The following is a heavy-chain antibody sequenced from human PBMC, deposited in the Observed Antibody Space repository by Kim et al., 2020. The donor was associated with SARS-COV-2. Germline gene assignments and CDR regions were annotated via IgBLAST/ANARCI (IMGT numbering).Heavy chain of an antibody. D-gene: IGHD1-26*01. CDR3: ARMGWWEGYYYYGMDV. J-gene: IGHJ6*02. CDR1: GYTFTSYG. V-gene: IGHV1-18*01. Sequence: ASVKVSCKASGYTFTSYGISWVRQAPGQGLEWMGWISAYNGNTNYAQKLQGRVTMTTDTSTSTAYMELRSLRSDDTAVYYCARMGWWEGYYYYGMDVWGQGTTVTVSS. CDR2: ISAYNGNT.